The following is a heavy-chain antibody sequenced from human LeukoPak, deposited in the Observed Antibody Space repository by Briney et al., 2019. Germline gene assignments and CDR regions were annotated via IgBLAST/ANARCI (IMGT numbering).Heavy chain of an antibody. CDR2: IYPGDSDT. CDR1: GYSFTSYW. CDR3: ARKNHYYDSSGYQDPFDY. D-gene: IGHD3-22*01. V-gene: IGHV5-51*01. J-gene: IGHJ4*02. Sequence: PGESLKISCKGSGYSFTSYWIGWVRQMPGKGLEWMGFIYPGDSDTRYSPSFQGQVTISADKSISTAYLQWSSLKASDTAVYYCARKNHYYDSSGYQDPFDYWGQGTLVTVSS.